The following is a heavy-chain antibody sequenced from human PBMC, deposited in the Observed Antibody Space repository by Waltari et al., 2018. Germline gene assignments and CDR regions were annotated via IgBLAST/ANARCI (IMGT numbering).Heavy chain of an antibody. CDR2: ISSGGSNI. J-gene: IGHJ4*02. CDR1: GFTFSRYE. V-gene: IGHV3-48*03. D-gene: IGHD5-18*01. Sequence: EEQLVDSGGGLVQPGGSLRFSCAASGFTFSRYEMNWVRSAPGKGLEWVSKISSGGSNIYYADSVKGRFTISRDNAKNSLYLQMNSRRAEDTAIYYCAREGKTSRYSMIDYWGQGTLVTVSS. CDR3: AREGKTSRYSMIDY.